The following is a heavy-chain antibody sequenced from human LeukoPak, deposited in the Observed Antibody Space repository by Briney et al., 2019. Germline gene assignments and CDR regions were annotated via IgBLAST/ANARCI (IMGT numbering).Heavy chain of an antibody. V-gene: IGHV1-18*01. Sequence: ASVKVSCKASGCTFTSYGISWVRQAPGQGLEWMGWISAYNGNTNYAQKLQGRVTMTTDTSTSTAYMELRSLRSDDTAVYYCARDQQGEDIVVVPAAENWFDPWGQGTLVTVSS. D-gene: IGHD2-2*01. CDR3: ARDQQGEDIVVVPAAENWFDP. CDR2: ISAYNGNT. J-gene: IGHJ5*02. CDR1: GCTFTSYG.